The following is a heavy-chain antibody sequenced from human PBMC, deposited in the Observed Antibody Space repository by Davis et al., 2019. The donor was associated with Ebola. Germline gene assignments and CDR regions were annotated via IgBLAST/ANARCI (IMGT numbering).Heavy chain of an antibody. Sequence: PGGSLRLSCAASGFTFSSYWMSWVRQAPGKGLEWVSAISGSGGSTYYADSVKGRFTISRDNSKNTLYLQMNSLRAEDTAVYYCAKAGYSSSSVYYYGMDVWGQGTTVTVSS. V-gene: IGHV3-23*01. CDR2: ISGSGGST. J-gene: IGHJ6*02. D-gene: IGHD6-6*01. CDR3: AKAGYSSSSVYYYGMDV. CDR1: GFTFSSYW.